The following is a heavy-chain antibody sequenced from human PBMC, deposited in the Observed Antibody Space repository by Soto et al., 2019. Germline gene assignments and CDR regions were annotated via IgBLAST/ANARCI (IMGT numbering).Heavy chain of an antibody. CDR1: GYTFTSYD. Sequence: ASVKVSCKASGYTFTSYDFNWVRQATGQGREWMGWMNPNSGNTGYAQKFQGRVTMTRNTSISTAYMELSSLRSEDTAVYYCASGIVVVVAADDAFDIWGQGTMVTVSS. V-gene: IGHV1-8*01. CDR3: ASGIVVVVAADDAFDI. D-gene: IGHD2-15*01. CDR2: MNPNSGNT. J-gene: IGHJ3*02.